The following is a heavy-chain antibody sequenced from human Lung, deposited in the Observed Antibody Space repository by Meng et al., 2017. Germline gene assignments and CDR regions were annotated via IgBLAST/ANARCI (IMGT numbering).Heavy chain of an antibody. CDR2: INHSGST. J-gene: IGHJ4*02. CDR3: ARGPTTMAHDFDY. CDR1: GGAFSDNY. D-gene: IGHD4-11*01. V-gene: IGHV4-34*01. Sequence: LRQWGAGRLQPSETLSLTGAVPGGAFSDNYGSWIRQPPGKGLEWIGEINHSGSTNYNPSLESRATISVDTSQNNLSLKLSSVTAADSAVYYCARGPTTMAHDFDYWGQGTLVTVSS.